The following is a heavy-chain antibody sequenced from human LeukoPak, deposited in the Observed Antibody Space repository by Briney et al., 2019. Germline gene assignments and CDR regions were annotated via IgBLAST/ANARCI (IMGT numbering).Heavy chain of an antibody. D-gene: IGHD3-3*01. CDR2: ISYDGSNK. CDR1: GFIFSTYT. Sequence: GGSLRLSCAASGFIFSTYTMYWVRQAPGKGLEWVAVISYDGSNKYYADSVKGRFTISRDNSKNTLYLQMNSLRAGDTAVYYCAKDFTFAYYDFWSGYYPDYWGQGTLVTVSS. J-gene: IGHJ4*02. V-gene: IGHV3-30*04. CDR3: AKDFTFAYYDFWSGYYPDY.